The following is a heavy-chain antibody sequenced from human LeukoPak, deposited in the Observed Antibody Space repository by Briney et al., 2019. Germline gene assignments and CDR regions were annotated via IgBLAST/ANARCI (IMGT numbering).Heavy chain of an antibody. D-gene: IGHD2-15*01. CDR1: GFTFSGFA. J-gene: IGHJ3*02. CDR3: ARDRVDSQGPAIDI. Sequence: GGSLRLSCAASGFTFSGFAMSWVRRTPGKGLEWVSGISGSGDNTLYADSVKGRFTISRDNSKNTLYLEMNSLRAEDTAIYYCARDRVDSQGPAIDIWGQGTTVTVSS. CDR2: ISGSGDNT. V-gene: IGHV3-23*01.